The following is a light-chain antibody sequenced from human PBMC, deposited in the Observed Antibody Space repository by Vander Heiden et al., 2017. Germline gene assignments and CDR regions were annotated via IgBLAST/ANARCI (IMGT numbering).Light chain of an antibody. V-gene: IGLV1-47*01. J-gene: IGLJ1*01. CDR1: TPNIENHF. Sequence: QSVLRQPPSASGTPGQRVTISCSGSTPNIENHFLSWYQHLPGTVPKLLVYRNDQRPSGVPDRFSSSTSGTSASLAISGLRSEDEGDYYCASWDDSLTYVFGTGTKVTV. CDR3: ASWDDSLTYV. CDR2: RND.